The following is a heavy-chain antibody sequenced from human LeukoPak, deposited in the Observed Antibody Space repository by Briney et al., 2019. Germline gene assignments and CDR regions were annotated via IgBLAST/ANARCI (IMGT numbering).Heavy chain of an antibody. V-gene: IGHV3-7*01. J-gene: IGHJ3*02. CDR3: ASGNLYYDSSGYYRSDAFDI. CDR1: GSTFSSYS. Sequence: GGSLRLSCAASGSTFSSYSMNWVRQAPGKGVEWVANIKQDGSEKNYVDSVKGRFTISRDNAKNSLYLQMNSLRAEDTAVYYCASGNLYYDSSGYYRSDAFDIWGQGTMVTVSS. CDR2: IKQDGSEK. D-gene: IGHD3-22*01.